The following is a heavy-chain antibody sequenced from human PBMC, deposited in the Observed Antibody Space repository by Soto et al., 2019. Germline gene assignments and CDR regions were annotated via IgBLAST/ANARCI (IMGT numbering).Heavy chain of an antibody. V-gene: IGHV1-18*01. J-gene: IGHJ4*02. D-gene: IGHD2-2*02. CDR3: ARGRSVSGLGLSGPLLNQFDD. CDR1: GYTFTSYG. Sequence: ASVKVSCKASGYTFTSYGISWVRQAPGQGLEWMGWISAYNGNTNYAQKLQGRVTMTTDTSTSTAYMELRSLRSDDTAVYYCARGRSVSGLGLSGPLLNQFDDWGQGTLVTVAS. CDR2: ISAYNGNT.